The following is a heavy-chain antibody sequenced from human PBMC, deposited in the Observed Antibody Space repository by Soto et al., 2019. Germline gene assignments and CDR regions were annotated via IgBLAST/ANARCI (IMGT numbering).Heavy chain of an antibody. V-gene: IGHV4-39*07. CDR1: GGSISSSSYY. J-gene: IGHJ5*02. Sequence: SETLSLTCTVSGGSISSSSYYWGWIRQPPGKGLEWIGSIYYSGSTYYNPSLKSRVTISVDTSKNQFSLKLSSVTAADTAVYYWARVSGYDSGNWFDPWGQGTLVTVS. D-gene: IGHD5-12*01. CDR2: IYYSGST. CDR3: ARVSGYDSGNWFDP.